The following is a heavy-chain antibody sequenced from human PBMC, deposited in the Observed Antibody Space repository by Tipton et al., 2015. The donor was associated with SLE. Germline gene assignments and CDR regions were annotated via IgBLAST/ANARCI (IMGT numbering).Heavy chain of an antibody. J-gene: IGHJ4*02. CDR1: GGSISSGGYY. CDR2: IHPSGST. V-gene: IGHV4-61*02. D-gene: IGHD6-19*01. CDR3: AREGYSSGWDGDFDY. Sequence: TLSLTCTVSGGSISSGGYYWSWIRQHPGKGLEWIGRIHPSGSTKYNPSLTSRLTISVDTSKSQFSLNLNSVTAADTAAYYCAREGYSSGWDGDFDYWGQGTLVTVSS.